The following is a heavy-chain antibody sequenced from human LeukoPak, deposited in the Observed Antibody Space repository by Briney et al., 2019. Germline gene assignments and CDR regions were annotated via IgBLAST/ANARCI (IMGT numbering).Heavy chain of an antibody. Sequence: SETLSLTCTVSGGSISSYYWSWIRQPPGKGLEWIGYIYTSGSTNYNPSLKSRVTISVDTSKNQFSLKLSSVTAADTAVYYCARVSFSAPTIAAAGPQYNWFDPWGQGTLVTVSS. D-gene: IGHD6-25*01. CDR1: GGSISSYY. V-gene: IGHV4-4*09. CDR3: ARVSFSAPTIAAAGPQYNWFDP. J-gene: IGHJ5*02. CDR2: IYTSGST.